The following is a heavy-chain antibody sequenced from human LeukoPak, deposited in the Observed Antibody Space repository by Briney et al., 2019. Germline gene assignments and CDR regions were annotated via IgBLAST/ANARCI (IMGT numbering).Heavy chain of an antibody. Sequence: SETLSLTCTVSGGSISSYDWSWIRQPAGKGLEWIGRIYTSGSTNYNPSLKSRVTMSVDTSKNQFSLKLSSVTAADTAVYYCARESYYGGSGPFDYWGQGTLVTVSS. V-gene: IGHV4-4*07. J-gene: IGHJ4*02. CDR1: GGSISSYD. D-gene: IGHD3-10*01. CDR2: IYTSGST. CDR3: ARESYYGGSGPFDY.